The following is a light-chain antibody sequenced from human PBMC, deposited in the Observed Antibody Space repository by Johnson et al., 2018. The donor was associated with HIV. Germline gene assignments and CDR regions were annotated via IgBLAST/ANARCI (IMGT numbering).Light chain of an antibody. Sequence: VLTQPPSVSAAPGQNVTISCSGNSSNICNNYVSWYQHFPGTAPKLLIYDNNKRPSGIPARFSGSKSGTSATLGITGLQTGDGADYYCGTWDSRLSAEVFGTGTKVTVL. CDR1: SSNICNNY. CDR2: DNN. CDR3: GTWDSRLSAEV. V-gene: IGLV1-51*01. J-gene: IGLJ1*01.